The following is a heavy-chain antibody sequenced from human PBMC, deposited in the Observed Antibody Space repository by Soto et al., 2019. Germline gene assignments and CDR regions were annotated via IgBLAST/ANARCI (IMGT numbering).Heavy chain of an antibody. CDR1: GGSMSDADYS. CDR3: ARSGHNCWVMDV. J-gene: IGHJ6*02. CDR2: IYYTGDT. V-gene: IGHV4-30-4*01. D-gene: IGHD1-1*01. Sequence: QVQLQESGPGLVRPSQTLSLTCTVSGGSMSDADYSWTWIRQSPRQGLEWIGYIYYTGDTYSKPSLKSRVIMSVVTSMNHFPLRLSSVTAADTAVYYCARSGHNCWVMDVWGQGTTVTVSS.